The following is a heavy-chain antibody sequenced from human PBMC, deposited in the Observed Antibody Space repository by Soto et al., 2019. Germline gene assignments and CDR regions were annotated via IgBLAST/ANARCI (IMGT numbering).Heavy chain of an antibody. CDR3: ARPEGDFWSGYNAFDI. J-gene: IGHJ3*02. D-gene: IGHD3-3*01. CDR1: GFTFSRYG. Sequence: QVQLVESGGGVVQPGRSLRLSCAASGFTFSRYGMHWVRQAPGKGLEWVAVISYDGSNKYYADSVKGRFTISRDNSKNSLYLQMNSLRAEDTAVYYCARPEGDFWSGYNAFDIWGQGTMVTVSS. V-gene: IGHV3-30*03. CDR2: ISYDGSNK.